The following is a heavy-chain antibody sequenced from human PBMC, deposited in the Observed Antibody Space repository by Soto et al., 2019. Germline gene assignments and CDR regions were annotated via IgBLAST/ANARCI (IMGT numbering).Heavy chain of an antibody. J-gene: IGHJ2*01. CDR1: GYTFTTYY. D-gene: IGHD1-26*01. CDR3: ARDRGAYFDL. CDR2: INSSGGNT. V-gene: IGHV1-46*01. Sequence: QVQLVQSGAEIKKPGASVQISCKASGYTFTTYYIHWVRQAPGQGLEWMGVINSSGGNTNYTQKFQGRVTMTRDTSTGTVYMELSSLRSEDTDIYYCARDRGAYFDLWGRGTLVTVSS.